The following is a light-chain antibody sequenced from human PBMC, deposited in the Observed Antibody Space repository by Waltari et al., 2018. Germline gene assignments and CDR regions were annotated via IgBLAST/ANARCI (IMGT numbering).Light chain of an antibody. V-gene: IGKV3-20*01. Sequence: IVLTQSPGTLSLSPGERATLPCRASESVSSSHLAWYQQKPGQAPRLLVYAESSRATGIPDRFSGSGSGTDFTLTISRLEPEDFAVYYCQQFGSSPFTFGGGTKVEIK. CDR3: QQFGSSPFT. CDR2: AES. CDR1: ESVSSSH. J-gene: IGKJ4*01.